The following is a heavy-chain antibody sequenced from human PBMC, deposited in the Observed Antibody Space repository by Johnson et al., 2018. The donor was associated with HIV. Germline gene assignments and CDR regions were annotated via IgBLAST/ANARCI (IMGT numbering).Heavy chain of an antibody. V-gene: IGHV3-11*04. CDR3: AKDRRASDPRGAFDI. Sequence: QVQLVESGGGVVQPGRSLRLSCAASEFTFSDYYMSWIRQALGKGLEWVSYISSSGSTIYYADSVKGRFTISRDNAKNTLYLQMNSLRAEDTAVYYCAKDRRASDPRGAFDIWGQGTMVTVSS. J-gene: IGHJ3*02. CDR2: ISSSGSTI. CDR1: EFTFSDYY.